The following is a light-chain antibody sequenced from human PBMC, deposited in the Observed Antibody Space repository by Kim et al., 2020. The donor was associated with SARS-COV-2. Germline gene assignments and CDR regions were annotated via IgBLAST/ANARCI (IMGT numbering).Light chain of an antibody. Sequence: GHSVTISCSGSDSNIGSQFVYWYQQLPGTAPKLLIYRNNQRPSGVPDRFSGSKSGTSASLAINGLRSEDEADYYCAVWDDSLSGSVFGGGTKLTVL. CDR2: RNN. J-gene: IGLJ2*01. V-gene: IGLV1-47*01. CDR1: DSNIGSQF. CDR3: AVWDDSLSGSV.